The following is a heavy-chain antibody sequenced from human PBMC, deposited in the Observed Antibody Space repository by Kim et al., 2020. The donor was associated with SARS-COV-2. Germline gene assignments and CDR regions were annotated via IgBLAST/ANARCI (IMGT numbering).Heavy chain of an antibody. CDR2: IWYDGSNK. CDR3: ARGAYNWNEDAFDI. D-gene: IGHD1-20*01. CDR1: GFTFSSYG. J-gene: IGHJ3*02. Sequence: GGSLRLSCAASGFTFSSYGMHWVRQAPGKGLEWVAVIWYDGSNKYYADSVKGRFTISRDNSKNTLYLQMNSLRAEDMAVYYCARGAYNWNEDAFDIWGQGTMVTVSS. V-gene: IGHV3-33*01.